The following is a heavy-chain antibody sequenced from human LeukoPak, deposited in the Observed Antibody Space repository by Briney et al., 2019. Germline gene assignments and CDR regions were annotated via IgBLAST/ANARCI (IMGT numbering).Heavy chain of an antibody. CDR3: ARDHSYYDSSGYYLDY. CDR1: GFTFSDYY. CDR2: ISSSGSTI. V-gene: IGHV3-11*04. J-gene: IGHJ4*02. D-gene: IGHD3-22*01. Sequence: GGSLRLSCAASGFTFSDYYMSWIRQAPGKGLEWVSYISSSGSTIYYADSVKGRFTISRDNAKNSLYLQMNSLRAEDTAVYYCARDHSYYDSSGYYLDYWGQGTLVTVSS.